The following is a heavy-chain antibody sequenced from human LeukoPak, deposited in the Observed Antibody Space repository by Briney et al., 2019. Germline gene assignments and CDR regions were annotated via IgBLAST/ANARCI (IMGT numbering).Heavy chain of an antibody. D-gene: IGHD3-3*01. V-gene: IGHV1-69*04. CDR1: GGTFSSYA. CDR2: IIPILGIA. J-gene: IGHJ4*02. CDR3: ARAVEDYDFWSGYWH. Sequence: SVKVSCKASGGTFSSYAISWVRQAPGQGLEWMGRIIPILGIANYAQKFQGRVTITADKSTSTAYMELSSLRSEDTAVYYCARAVEDYDFWSGYWHWGQGTLVTVSS.